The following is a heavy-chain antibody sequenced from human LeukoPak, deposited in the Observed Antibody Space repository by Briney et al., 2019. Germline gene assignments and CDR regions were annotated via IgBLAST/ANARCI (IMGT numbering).Heavy chain of an antibody. J-gene: IGHJ4*02. CDR3: ARERVDSSGYGYYFDY. CDR2: INHSGST. CDR1: GGSFSGYY. V-gene: IGHV4-34*01. Sequence: SETLSLTCAVYGGSFSGYYWSWIRQPPGKGLEWIGEINHSGSTNYNPSLKSRVTMSVDTSKNQFSLKLSSVTAADTAVYYCARERVDSSGYGYYFDYWGQGTLVTVSS. D-gene: IGHD3-22*01.